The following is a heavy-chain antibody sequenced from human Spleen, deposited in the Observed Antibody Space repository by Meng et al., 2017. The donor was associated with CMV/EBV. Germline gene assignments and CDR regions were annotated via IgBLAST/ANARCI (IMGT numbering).Heavy chain of an antibody. CDR3: ASRPGAFDY. CDR1: GGSFSGYY. CDR2: INHSGST. V-gene: IGHV4-34*01. J-gene: IGHJ4*02. D-gene: IGHD3-10*01. Sequence: QVQLQQWGAGLLKPSXTLSLTCAVYGGSFSGYYWSWIRQPPGTGLEWIGEINHSGSTNYNPSLKSRVTISVDTSKNQFSLKLSSVTAADTAVYYCASRPGAFDYWGQGTLVTVSS.